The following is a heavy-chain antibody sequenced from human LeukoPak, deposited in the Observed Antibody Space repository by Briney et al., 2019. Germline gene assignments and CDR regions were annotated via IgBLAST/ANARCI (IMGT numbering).Heavy chain of an antibody. CDR3: ARDRPGDGFNSD. V-gene: IGHV3-23*01. CDR2: ISPTGSHT. J-gene: IGHJ4*02. CDR1: AFIFENYA. D-gene: IGHD5-24*01. Sequence: GGSLRLSCGASAFIFENYAMSWVRQAPGKGLEWASTISPTGSHTFYSDSVKGRYDISRDNSKNTLYLQMNSLRAEDTAVYYCARDRPGDGFNSDWGQGTLVTVSS.